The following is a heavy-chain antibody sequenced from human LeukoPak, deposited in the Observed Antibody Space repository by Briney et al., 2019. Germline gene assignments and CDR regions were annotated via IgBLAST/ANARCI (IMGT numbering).Heavy chain of an antibody. D-gene: IGHD3-22*01. Sequence: SETLSLTCAVYGGSFSGYYWSWIRQPPGKGLEWIGEINHSGSTNYNPSLKSRVTISVDTSKNQFSLKLSSVTAADTAVYYCARSRPGYYDSSGYLGVYFGYWGQGTLVTVSS. CDR3: ARSRPGYYDSSGYLGVYFGY. CDR2: INHSGST. V-gene: IGHV4-34*01. J-gene: IGHJ4*02. CDR1: GGSFSGYY.